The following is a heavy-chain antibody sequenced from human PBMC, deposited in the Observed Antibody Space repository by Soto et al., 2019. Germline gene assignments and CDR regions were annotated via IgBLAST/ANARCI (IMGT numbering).Heavy chain of an antibody. J-gene: IGHJ4*02. Sequence: ASVKVSCQASGYTFTSYGISWVRQAPGQGLEWMGWISAYNGNTNYAQKLQGRVTMTTDTSTSTAYMELRSLRSDDTAVEDCARDLGSGWYPDWGQGTPVTVSS. CDR3: ARDLGSGWYPD. V-gene: IGHV1-18*01. CDR2: ISAYNGNT. D-gene: IGHD6-19*01. CDR1: GYTFTSYG.